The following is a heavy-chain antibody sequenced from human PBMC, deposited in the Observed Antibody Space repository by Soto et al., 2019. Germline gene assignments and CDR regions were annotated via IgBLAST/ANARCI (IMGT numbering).Heavy chain of an antibody. D-gene: IGHD2-2*01. CDR2: IRSKAYGGTT. J-gene: IGHJ6*02. CDR3: TRDLPVLVPAAMEAYGRDV. CDR1: GFTFGDYA. V-gene: IGHV3-49*05. Sequence: EVQLVESGGGLVKPGRSLRLSCTASGFTFGDYAMSWFRQAPGKGLEWVGFIRSKAYGGTTEYAASVKGRFTISRDDSKSIAYLQMNSLKTEDTAVYYCTRDLPVLVPAAMEAYGRDVWGQGTTVTVSS.